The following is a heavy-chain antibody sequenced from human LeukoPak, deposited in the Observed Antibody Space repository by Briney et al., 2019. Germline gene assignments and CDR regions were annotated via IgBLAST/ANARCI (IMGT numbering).Heavy chain of an antibody. D-gene: IGHD2-2*01. CDR2: ISSSSSYT. CDR3: ARLGYCSSTSCYDPALDAFDI. V-gene: IGHV3-11*06. J-gene: IGHJ3*02. Sequence: GSLRLSCAASGFTFSDYYMSWIRRAPGKGLEWVSYISSSSSYTNYADSVKGRFTISRDNAKNSLYLQMNSLRAEDTAVYYCARLGYCSSTSCYDPALDAFDIWGQGTMVTVSS. CDR1: GFTFSDYY.